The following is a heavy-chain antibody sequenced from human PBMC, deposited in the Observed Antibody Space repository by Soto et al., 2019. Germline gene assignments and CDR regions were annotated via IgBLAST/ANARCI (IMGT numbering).Heavy chain of an antibody. Sequence: PSETLSLTCAVSGYSISSGYYWGWIRQPPGKGLELIGSIYHSGSTYYNPSLKSRVTISVDTSKNQFSLKLSSVTAADTAVYYCARVYSGSYCDYWGQGTLVTVSS. D-gene: IGHD1-26*01. CDR3: ARVYSGSYCDY. V-gene: IGHV4-38-2*01. J-gene: IGHJ4*02. CDR1: GYSISSGYY. CDR2: IYHSGST.